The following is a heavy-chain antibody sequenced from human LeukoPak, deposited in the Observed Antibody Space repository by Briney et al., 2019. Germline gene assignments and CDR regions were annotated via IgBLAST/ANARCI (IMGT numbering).Heavy chain of an antibody. CDR3: ARSGPQAPDCYHY. J-gene: IGHJ4*02. V-gene: IGHV3-7*03. CDR2: INQDENHR. CDR1: GFTFSTYW. Sequence: TGGSLRLSCTASGFTFSTYWMTGVRQAPGKGLEWVASINQDENHRHYVPSARGRFTISRDNAKNSLLLQMNSLTAEDTAIYYCARSGPQAPDCYHYWGQGTQVTVSS. D-gene: IGHD2-21*02.